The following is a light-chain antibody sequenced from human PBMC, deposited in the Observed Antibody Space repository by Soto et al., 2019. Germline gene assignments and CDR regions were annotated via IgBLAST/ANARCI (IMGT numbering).Light chain of an antibody. CDR3: CSYAGSSTSWV. CDR1: SSDGGSYNL. V-gene: IGLV2-23*02. CDR2: EVS. J-gene: IGLJ3*02. Sequence: QSALTQPASVSGSPGQSITISCTGTSSDGGSYNLVSWYQQHPGKAPKLMIYEVSKRPSGVSNRFSGSKSGNTASLTISGLQAEDEADYYCCSYAGSSTSWVFGGGTQLTVL.